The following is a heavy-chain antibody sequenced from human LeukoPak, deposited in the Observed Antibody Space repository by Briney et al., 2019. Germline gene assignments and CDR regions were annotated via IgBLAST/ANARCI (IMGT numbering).Heavy chain of an antibody. CDR1: GFTFNNYG. D-gene: IGHD6-13*01. Sequence: GGSLRLSCAASGFTFNNYGIHYVRQAPGKGLEWVAVISDDGRHKNYADSVKGRFTISRDNSNNTLYLQMNSLRVEDTGVYYCAKDRETTASGTFDYWGQGTLVTVSS. CDR2: ISDDGRHK. J-gene: IGHJ4*02. V-gene: IGHV3-30*18. CDR3: AKDRETTASGTFDY.